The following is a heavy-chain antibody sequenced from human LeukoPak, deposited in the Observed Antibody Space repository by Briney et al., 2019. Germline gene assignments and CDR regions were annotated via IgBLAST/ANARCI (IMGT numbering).Heavy chain of an antibody. CDR2: SIDSGGST. D-gene: IGHD1-26*01. CDR1: GFTFSRFA. Sequence: GGSLRLSCAASGFTFSRFAMNWVRQAPGKGLEWVSVSIDSGGSTYYADSVKGRFSISRDNSKNTLFLQVNSLRAEDTATYYCAKSPSGGYPFYFDSWGQGTLVTVSS. V-gene: IGHV3-23*01. J-gene: IGHJ4*02. CDR3: AKSPSGGYPFYFDS.